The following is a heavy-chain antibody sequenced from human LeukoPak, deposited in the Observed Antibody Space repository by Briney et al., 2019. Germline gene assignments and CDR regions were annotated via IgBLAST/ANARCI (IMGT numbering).Heavy chain of an antibody. CDR1: GGSISSSNW. J-gene: IGHJ5*02. V-gene: IGHV4-4*02. CDR3: ARAGGRYGSGSYYH. D-gene: IGHD3-10*01. CDR2: IYHSGNT. Sequence: SETLSHTCAVSGGSISSSNWWSWVRQPPGKGLEWIGEIYHSGNTNYNPSLKSRVTISIDTSKNQFSLKLSSVTAADTAVYHCARAGGRYGSGSYYHWGQGTLVTVSS.